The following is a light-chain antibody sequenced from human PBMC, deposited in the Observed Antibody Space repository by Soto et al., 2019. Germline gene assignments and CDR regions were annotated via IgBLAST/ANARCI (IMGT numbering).Light chain of an antibody. V-gene: IGLV1-44*01. CDR2: SNN. Sequence: VLTQPPSASGTPGQRVTISCSGSSSNIGSNTVNWYQQLPGTAPKLLIYSNNQRPSGVPDRFSGSKSGTSASLAISGLQSEDEADYYCTAWDDSLNGRVFGTGTKLTVL. J-gene: IGLJ1*01. CDR3: TAWDDSLNGRV. CDR1: SSNIGSNT.